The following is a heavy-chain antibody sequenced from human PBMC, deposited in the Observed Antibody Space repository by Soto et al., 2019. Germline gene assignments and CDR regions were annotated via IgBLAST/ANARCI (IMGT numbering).Heavy chain of an antibody. J-gene: IGHJ4*02. CDR3: ARGRITIFGVVRDDY. V-gene: IGHV1-8*01. CDR2: MNPNSGNT. D-gene: IGHD3-3*01. CDR1: GYTLTELS. Sequence: GASVKVSCKVSGYTLTELSMHWVRQASGEGLEWMGWMNPNSGNTGYAQKFQGRVTMTRNTSISTAYMELSSLRSEDTAVYYCARGRITIFGVVRDDYWGQGTLVTVSS.